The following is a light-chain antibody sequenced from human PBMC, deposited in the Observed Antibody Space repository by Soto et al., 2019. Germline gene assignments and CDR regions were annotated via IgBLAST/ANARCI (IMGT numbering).Light chain of an antibody. CDR3: QQYYSPPWA. V-gene: IGKV4-1*01. Sequence: DIVMTQSPDSLAVSLGEMATINCKSIHGLLYSSNNKNYLGWYQRKPGQPPKLLIHWASIRESGVPDRFSGSGSGTDFTLTISSLQTEDVAVYYCQQYYSPPWAFGQGTKVDIK. J-gene: IGKJ1*01. CDR2: WAS. CDR1: HGLLYSSNNKNY.